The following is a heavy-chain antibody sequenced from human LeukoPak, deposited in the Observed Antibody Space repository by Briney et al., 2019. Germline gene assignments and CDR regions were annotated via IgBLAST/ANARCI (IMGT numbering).Heavy chain of an antibody. J-gene: IGHJ5*02. CDR3: TRTLRQYNWFDP. CDR2: IRSKANSSAT. CDR1: GFTFSGSA. D-gene: IGHD6-19*01. V-gene: IGHV3-73*01. Sequence: GGSLRLSCAASGFTFSGSAMHWVRQASGKGREWVGRIRSKANSSATAYAASVKGRFTISRDDSKNTAYLQMNSLKTEDTAVYHCTRTLRQYNWFDPWGQGTLVTVSS.